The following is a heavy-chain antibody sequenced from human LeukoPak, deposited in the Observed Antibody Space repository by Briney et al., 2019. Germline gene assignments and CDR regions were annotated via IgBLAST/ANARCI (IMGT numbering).Heavy chain of an antibody. J-gene: IGHJ4*02. Sequence: SETLSLTCTVSGGSISTSSYYWGWLRQPPGMGLEWVGTIYYGGSTYYNPSLKSRVTISVDTSKNQFSLMLPSVTAADTAMYYCAREVRYFDWLLLFYFDYWGQGTLVTVSS. CDR2: IYYGGST. CDR3: AREVRYFDWLLLFYFDY. D-gene: IGHD3-9*01. CDR1: GGSISTSSYY. V-gene: IGHV4-39*07.